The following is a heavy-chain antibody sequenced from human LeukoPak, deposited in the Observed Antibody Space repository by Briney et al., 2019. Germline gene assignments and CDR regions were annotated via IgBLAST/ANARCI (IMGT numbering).Heavy chain of an antibody. CDR3: ARDAAYCSSTSCYSYTFDY. J-gene: IGHJ4*02. CDR2: IYTSGST. D-gene: IGHD2-2*01. V-gene: IGHV4-4*07. Sequence: PSETLSLTCTVSGGSISSYYWSWIQQPAGKGPEWIERIYTSGSTNYNPSLKSRVTMSVDTSKNQFSLKLSSVTAADTAVYYCARDAAYCSSTSCYSYTFDYRGQGTLVTVSS. CDR1: GGSISSYY.